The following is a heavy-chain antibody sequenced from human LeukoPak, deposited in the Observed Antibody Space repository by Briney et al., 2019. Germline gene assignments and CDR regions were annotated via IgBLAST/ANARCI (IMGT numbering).Heavy chain of an antibody. V-gene: IGHV4-4*09. Sequence: PSETLSLTCTASGAPISRFYWNWVRQPPGKGLECIGNIYNGVPTFFNPSLKSRVTLSVDTSKTQFSLQLASVTAADTAVYYCVQTTGWPGFDYWGQGVLVTVSS. D-gene: IGHD6-19*01. CDR2: IYNGVPT. CDR3: VQTTGWPGFDY. J-gene: IGHJ4*02. CDR1: GAPISRFY.